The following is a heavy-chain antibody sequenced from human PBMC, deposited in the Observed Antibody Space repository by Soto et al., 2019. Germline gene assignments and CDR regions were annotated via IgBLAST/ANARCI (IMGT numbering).Heavy chain of an antibody. CDR2: ISGSGDGT. CDR3: AREVTVFGVIIPTPMDV. CDR1: GFTFSSFA. D-gene: IGHD3-3*01. V-gene: IGHV3-23*01. Sequence: EVQLLESGGGLVQPGGSLRLSCAASGFTFSSFALSWVRQAPGKGLEWVSAISGSGDGTDYADSVKGRFTISRDNAKKSLYLQMNSLRAEDTAVYYCAREVTVFGVIIPTPMDVWGQGTTVTVSS. J-gene: IGHJ6*02.